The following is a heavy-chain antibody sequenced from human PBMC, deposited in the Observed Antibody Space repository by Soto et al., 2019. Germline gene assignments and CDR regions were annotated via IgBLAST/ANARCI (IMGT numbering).Heavy chain of an antibody. CDR2: IIPIFGTA. CDR3: ARVAEVVPANYYYYGMDV. D-gene: IGHD2-2*01. J-gene: IGHJ6*02. Sequence: GASEQVSCKASGGTFSSYAISWVRQAPGQGLEWMGGIIPIFGTANYAQKFQGRVTITADESTSTAYMELSSLRSEDTAVYYCARVAEVVPANYYYYGMDVWGQGTTVTVSS. CDR1: GGTFSSYA. V-gene: IGHV1-69*13.